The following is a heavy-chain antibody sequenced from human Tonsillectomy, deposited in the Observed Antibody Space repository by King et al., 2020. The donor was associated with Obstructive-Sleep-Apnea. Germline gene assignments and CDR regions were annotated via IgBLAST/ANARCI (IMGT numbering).Heavy chain of an antibody. Sequence: QLVQSGGGLVQPGGSLRLSCAASGFTFSYSTMNWVRQAPGKGLEWLSYISSSSSTIYYADSVKGRFTISRDNAKNSLYLQMNSLRAEDTAVYYCAGDPPRARASPGTFDYWGQGTLVTVSS. CDR3: AGDPPRARASPGTFDY. J-gene: IGHJ4*02. CDR1: GFTFSYST. D-gene: IGHD1-1*01. CDR2: ISSSSSTI. V-gene: IGHV3-48*01.